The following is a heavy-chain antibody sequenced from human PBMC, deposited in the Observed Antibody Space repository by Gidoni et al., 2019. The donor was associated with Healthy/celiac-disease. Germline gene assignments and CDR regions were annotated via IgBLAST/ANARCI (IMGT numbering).Heavy chain of an antibody. J-gene: IGHJ3*02. CDR1: GFTFTSSA. CDR3: AAGVGATYRAAFDI. Sequence: QMQLVQSGPEVKKPGTSVKVSCKASGFTFTSSAMQWVRQARGQRLEWIGWTVVGRGNTNYAQKFQERVTITRDMSTSTAYMELGSLRSEDTAVYYCAAGVGATYRAAFDIWGQGTMVTVSS. CDR2: TVVGRGNT. D-gene: IGHD1-26*01. V-gene: IGHV1-58*02.